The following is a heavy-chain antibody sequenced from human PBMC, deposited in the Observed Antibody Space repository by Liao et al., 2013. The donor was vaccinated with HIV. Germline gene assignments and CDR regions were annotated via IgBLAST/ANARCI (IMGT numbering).Heavy chain of an antibody. CDR2: IYISGST. J-gene: IGHJ4*02. CDR1: GGSISIGSYY. V-gene: IGHV4-61*02. D-gene: IGHD3-10*01. Sequence: QVQLQESGPGLVKPSQTLSLTCTVSGGSISIGSYYWSWIRQPAGKGLEWIGRIYISGSTNYNPSLKGRVTISLDTSKNQLSLRLRSVTAADTAVYYCARTKPITMVRGLFDYWGQGTLVTVTS. CDR3: ARTKPITMVRGLFDY.